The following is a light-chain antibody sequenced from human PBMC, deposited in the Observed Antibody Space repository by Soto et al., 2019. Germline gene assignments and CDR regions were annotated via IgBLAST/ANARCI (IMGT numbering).Light chain of an antibody. Sequence: ELVLTQSPATVSVFLGERATFSCRASQSVANNLAWYQQKPGQSPRLLIYDAINRASGVPARFSGSGSGTEFTLSISSLQSEDFAVYYCQHYNRWPLFGPGTKVDI. J-gene: IGKJ3*01. CDR3: QHYNRWPL. CDR2: DAI. V-gene: IGKV3-15*01. CDR1: QSVANN.